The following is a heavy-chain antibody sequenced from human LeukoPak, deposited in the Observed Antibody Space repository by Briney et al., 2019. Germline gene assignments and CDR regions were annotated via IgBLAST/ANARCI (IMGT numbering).Heavy chain of an antibody. J-gene: IGHJ6*03. V-gene: IGHV3-48*03. CDR1: GFTFSSYE. Sequence: GGSLRLSCAASGFTFSSYEMNWVRQAPGKGLEWVSYISSSDNTIYYADSVKGRLTISRDNAKTSLYLQMSSLRAEDTAIYYCARDLRGFPYYYYYMDVWGKGTTVTVSS. CDR3: ARDLRGFPYYYYYMDV. CDR2: ISSSDNTI.